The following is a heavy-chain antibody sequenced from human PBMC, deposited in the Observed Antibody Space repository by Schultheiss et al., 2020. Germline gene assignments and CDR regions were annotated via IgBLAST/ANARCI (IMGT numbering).Heavy chain of an antibody. CDR1: GFSLSTSGVA. J-gene: IGHJ6*02. V-gene: IGHV2-5*01. D-gene: IGHD1-7*01. CDR3: ARTTGTRYYYYGRDV. CDR2: IYWNDDK. Sequence: SGPTLVKPTQTLTLTCTFSGFSLSTSGVAVGWIRQPPGKALEWLALIYWNDDKRYSPSLKSRLTITKDTSKNQVVLTMTNMDPVDTATYYCARTTGTRYYYYGRDVWGPGDTGTVAS.